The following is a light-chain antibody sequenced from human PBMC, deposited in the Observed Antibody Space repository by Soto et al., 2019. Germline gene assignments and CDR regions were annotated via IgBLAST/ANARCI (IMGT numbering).Light chain of an antibody. CDR2: GAS. CDR1: QSVYSSY. CDR3: QLYGDSLFT. Sequence: EIVLTQSPGTLSLSPEERATLSCRASQSVYSSYLAWYQQKPGQPPRLLIYGASSRATGIPDRFSGSGSGTDFTLTISTLEPEDFAVYYCQLYGDSLFTFGPGTKVDIK. V-gene: IGKV3-20*01. J-gene: IGKJ3*01.